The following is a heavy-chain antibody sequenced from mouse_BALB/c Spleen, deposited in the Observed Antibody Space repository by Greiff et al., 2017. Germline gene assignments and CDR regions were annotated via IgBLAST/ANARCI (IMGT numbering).Heavy chain of an antibody. CDR3: TRDRYDWNYAMDY. J-gene: IGHJ2*01. V-gene: IGHV1-5*01. D-gene: IGHD2-14*01. Sequence: VQLQQSGTVLARPGASVKMSCKASGYTFTSYWMHWVKQRPGQGLEWIGAIYPGNSDTSYNQKFKGKAKLTAVTSTSTAYMELSSLTNEDSAVYYCTRDRYDWNYAMDYWGQGTTLTVSS. CDR1: GYTFTSYW. CDR2: IYPGNSDT.